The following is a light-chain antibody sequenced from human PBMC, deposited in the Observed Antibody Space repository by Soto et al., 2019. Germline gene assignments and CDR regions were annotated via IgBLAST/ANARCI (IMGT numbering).Light chain of an antibody. Sequence: IPLTQSPSSLSASVGDRVTITCRAGQDIGSALAWYHQRPGKAPKLLLYDASNLEAGVPSRFSGSGSGTDFTLTITILRPEDFATYYCQQFNGFPLTFGGGTKVQIK. V-gene: IGKV1-13*02. CDR1: QDIGSA. J-gene: IGKJ4*01. CDR3: QQFNGFPLT. CDR2: DAS.